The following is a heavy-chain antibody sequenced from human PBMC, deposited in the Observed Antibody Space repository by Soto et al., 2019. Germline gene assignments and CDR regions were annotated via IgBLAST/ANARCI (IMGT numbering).Heavy chain of an antibody. J-gene: IGHJ4*02. CDR1: GDTFSFYT. CDR3: AKASGRSGSYYMELDY. Sequence: SVKVSCKASGDTFSFYTINWVRQAPGLGLEWMGRVNPIVSMSNYAQKFQGRVTITADKSTNTAYMQLSSLRSEDTAVYYCAKASGRSGSYYMELDYWGQGTLVTVSS. CDR2: VNPIVSMS. D-gene: IGHD3-10*01. V-gene: IGHV1-69*02.